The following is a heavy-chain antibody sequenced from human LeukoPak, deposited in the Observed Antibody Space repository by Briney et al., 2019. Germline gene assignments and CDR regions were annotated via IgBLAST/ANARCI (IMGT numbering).Heavy chain of an antibody. J-gene: IGHJ4*02. CDR1: GFTFSSYG. V-gene: IGHV3-30*02. Sequence: GGSLRLSCAASGFTFSSYGMHWVRQAPGKGLEWVAFIRYDGSNKYYADSVKGRFTISRDNSKNTLYLQMNSLRAEDTAVYYCAKVPTTVNSAEGYWGQGTLVTVSS. CDR3: AKVPTTVNSAEGY. CDR2: IRYDGSNK. D-gene: IGHD4-17*01.